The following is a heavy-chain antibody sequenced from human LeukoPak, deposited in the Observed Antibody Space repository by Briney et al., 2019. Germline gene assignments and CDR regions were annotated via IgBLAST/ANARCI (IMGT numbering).Heavy chain of an antibody. CDR3: AIWDITMVRGVIIGGAFDI. J-gene: IGHJ3*02. D-gene: IGHD3-10*01. CDR2: ISSSSSTI. V-gene: IGHV3-48*04. CDR1: GFTFSSYS. Sequence: PGGSLRLSCAASGFTFSSYSMNWVRQAPGKGLEWVSYISSSSSTIYYADSVKGRFTISRDNAKNSLYLQMNSLRAEDTAVYYCAIWDITMVRGVIIGGAFDIWGQGTMVTVSS.